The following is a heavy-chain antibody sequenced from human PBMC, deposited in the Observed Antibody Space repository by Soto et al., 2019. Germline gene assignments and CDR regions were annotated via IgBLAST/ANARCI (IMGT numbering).Heavy chain of an antibody. CDR1: GFTFGNYW. CDR2: INSDGSST. D-gene: IGHD1-1*01. J-gene: IGHJ4*02. CDR3: ASDKLEPSYYFDY. V-gene: IGHV3-74*01. Sequence: HPGGSLRLSCAASGFTFGNYWMHWVRQAPGKGLMWVSRINSDGSSTSYADSVKGRFTISRDNAKNTLYLQMNSLRAEDTAVYYCASDKLEPSYYFDYWGQGTLVTVSS.